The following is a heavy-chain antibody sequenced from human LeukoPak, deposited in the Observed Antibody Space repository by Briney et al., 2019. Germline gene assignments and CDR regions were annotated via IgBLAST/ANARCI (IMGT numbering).Heavy chain of an antibody. CDR1: GYTFTSYG. D-gene: IGHD3-10*01. J-gene: IGHJ4*02. CDR3: ARVLLWFGESPAYFDY. CDR2: ISAYNSNT. V-gene: IGHV1-18*01. Sequence: ASVKVSCKASGYTFTSYGISWVRQPPGQGLEWMGRISAYNSNTNYAQKLQGRVTMTTDTSTSTAYMELRSLRPGATDVYVCARVLLWFGESPAYFDYWGQGTLVTVSS.